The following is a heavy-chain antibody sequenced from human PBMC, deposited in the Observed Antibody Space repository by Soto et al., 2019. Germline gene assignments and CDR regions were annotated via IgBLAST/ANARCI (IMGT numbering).Heavy chain of an antibody. CDR2: FDPEDGET. V-gene: IGHV1-24*01. D-gene: IGHD3-3*01. CDR1: GYTLTGLS. CDR3: ATGRIRFLEWLGAFDI. J-gene: IGHJ3*02. Sequence: GASVKVSCKVSGYTLTGLSMHWVRQAPGKGLEWMGGFDPEDGETIYAQKFQGRVTMTEDTSTDTAYMELSSLRSEDTAVYYCATGRIRFLEWLGAFDIWGQGTMVTVSS.